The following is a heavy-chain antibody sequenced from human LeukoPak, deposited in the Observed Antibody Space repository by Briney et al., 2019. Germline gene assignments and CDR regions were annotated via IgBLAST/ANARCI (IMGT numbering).Heavy chain of an antibody. CDR2: ISTSSSYI. D-gene: IGHD6-13*01. Sequence: GGSLRLSCAASGFTFSSYNMNWVRQAPGKGLEWVSFISTSSSYIYYADSVKGRFTISRDNAKHSVYLQMNRLRAEDTAVYYCARAGSGYTSPSDYWGQGTLVTVSS. CDR3: ARAGSGYTSPSDY. J-gene: IGHJ4*02. CDR1: GFTFSSYN. V-gene: IGHV3-21*01.